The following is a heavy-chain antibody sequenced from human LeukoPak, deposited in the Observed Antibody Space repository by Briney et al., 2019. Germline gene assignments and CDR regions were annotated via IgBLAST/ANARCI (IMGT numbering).Heavy chain of an antibody. CDR1: GFTFSSYA. D-gene: IGHD1-26*01. CDR3: AKTSAPYSGSYRGYFDY. V-gene: IGHV3-23*01. CDR2: ISGSGGST. Sequence: GSLRLSCAASGFTFSSYAMSWVRQAPGKRLEWVSAISGSGGSTYYADSVKGRFTISRDNSKNTLYLQMNSLRAEDTAVYYCAKTSAPYSGSYRGYFDYWGQGTLVTVSS. J-gene: IGHJ4*02.